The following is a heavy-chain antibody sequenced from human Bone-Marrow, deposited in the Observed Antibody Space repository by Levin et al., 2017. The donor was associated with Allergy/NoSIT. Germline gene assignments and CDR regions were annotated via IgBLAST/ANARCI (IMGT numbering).Heavy chain of an antibody. CDR3: VKDIGQDCSGLSCQLYYYMDV. V-gene: IGHV3-9*01. CDR1: GFTFDDYA. CDR2: ISWNGGLI. J-gene: IGHJ6*03. Sequence: PGGSLRLSCAASGFTFDDYAMHWVRQAPGKGPEWVSGISWNGGLIGYADSVKGRFTISRDNAKNSLFLDMSSLRPEDTALSYCVKDIGQDCSGLSCQLYYYMDVWGKGTTVTVSS. D-gene: IGHD6-19*01.